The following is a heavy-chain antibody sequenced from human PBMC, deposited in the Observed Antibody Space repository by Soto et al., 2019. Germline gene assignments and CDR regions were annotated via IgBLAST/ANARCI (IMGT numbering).Heavy chain of an antibody. CDR1: GFTFSSYS. V-gene: IGHV3-21*01. CDR3: ARDRGGYCSSTSCYGARDYYYYMDV. CDR2: ISSSSSYI. Sequence: EVQLVESGGGLVKPGGSLRLSCAASGFTFSSYSMNWVRQAPGKGLEWVSSISSSSSYIYYADSVKGRFTISRDNAKNSLYLQMNSLRAEDMAVYYCARDRGGYCSSTSCYGARDYYYYMDVWGKGTTVTVSS. D-gene: IGHD2-2*01. J-gene: IGHJ6*03.